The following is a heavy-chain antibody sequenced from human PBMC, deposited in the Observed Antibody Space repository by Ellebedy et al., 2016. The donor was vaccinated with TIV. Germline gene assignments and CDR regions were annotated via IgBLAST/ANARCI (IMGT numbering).Heavy chain of an antibody. Sequence: SETLSLXXTVSGGSISSYYWSWIRQPPGKGLEWIGYIYYSGSTNYNPSLKSRVTISVDTSKNQFSLKLSSVTAADTAVYYCARDPGGIAALDYWGQGTLVTVSS. CDR3: ARDPGGIAALDY. CDR1: GGSISSYY. D-gene: IGHD6-6*01. CDR2: IYYSGST. V-gene: IGHV4-59*01. J-gene: IGHJ4*02.